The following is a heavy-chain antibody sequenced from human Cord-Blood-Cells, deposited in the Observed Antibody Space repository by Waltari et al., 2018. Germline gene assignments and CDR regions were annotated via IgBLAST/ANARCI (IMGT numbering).Heavy chain of an antibody. CDR2: INHSGST. CDR3: ARSGPGIAAAGNWYFDL. D-gene: IGHD6-13*01. J-gene: IGHJ2*01. CDR1: GGSFSGYY. Sequence: QVQLQQWGAGLLKPSETLSLTCAVYGGSFSGYYWSWIRQPPGKGLEWIGEINHSGSTNSNPSLKSRVTISVDTSKNQFSLKLSSVTAADTAVYYCARSGPGIAAAGNWYFDLWGRGTLVTVSS. V-gene: IGHV4-34*01.